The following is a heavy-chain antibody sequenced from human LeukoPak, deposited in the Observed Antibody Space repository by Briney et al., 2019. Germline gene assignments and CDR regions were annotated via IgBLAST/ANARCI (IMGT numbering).Heavy chain of an antibody. Sequence: SETLSLTCTVSGDSISSGDYYWSWIRQPAGKGLEWIGYIYYSGSTNYNPSLKSRVTISVDTSKNQFSLKLSSVTAADTAVYYCARDYSGYDTFDYWGQGTLVTVSS. D-gene: IGHD5-12*01. CDR2: IYYSGST. V-gene: IGHV4-61*10. CDR3: ARDYSGYDTFDY. CDR1: GDSISSGDYY. J-gene: IGHJ4*02.